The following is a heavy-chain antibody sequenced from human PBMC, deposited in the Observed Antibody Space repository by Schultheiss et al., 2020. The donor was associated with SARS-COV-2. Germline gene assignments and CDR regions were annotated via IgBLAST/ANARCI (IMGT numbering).Heavy chain of an antibody. CDR3: AKDSRGATDY. Sequence: GGSLRLSCAASGFTFSSYSMNWVRQAPGKGLEWVSAISGSGGSTYYADSVKGRFTISRDNSKNTLYLQMNSLRAEDTAVYYCAKDSRGATDYWGQGTLVTVSS. D-gene: IGHD1-26*01. J-gene: IGHJ4*02. CDR1: GFTFSSYS. CDR2: ISGSGGST. V-gene: IGHV3-23*01.